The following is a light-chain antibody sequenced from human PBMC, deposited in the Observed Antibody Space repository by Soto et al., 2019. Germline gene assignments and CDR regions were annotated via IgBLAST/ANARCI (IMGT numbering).Light chain of an antibody. J-gene: IGKJ1*01. CDR2: GAS. Sequence: EIVLTQSPGTLSLSPGERATLSCRASQSVSSSYLAWYQQKPGQAPRLLIYGASSRATGIPDRFSGSGSGTDFTLTISSLQPEDFATYYCQQANSFPITFGQGTKV. CDR3: QQANSFPIT. CDR1: QSVSSSY. V-gene: IGKV3-20*01.